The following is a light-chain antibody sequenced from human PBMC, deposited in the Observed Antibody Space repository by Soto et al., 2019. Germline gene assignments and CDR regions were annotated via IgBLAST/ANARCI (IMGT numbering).Light chain of an antibody. Sequence: QSALNQPASVSGSPGQSIAISCKGTSGDVGGYDYVSWYQQHPDKAPKLMIYEVTKRPSWVSNRFSGSKSGNTASLTISGLQPEDEADYYCSSHTSGSTRVFGSGTKVTVL. J-gene: IGLJ1*01. CDR3: SSHTSGSTRV. V-gene: IGLV2-14*01. CDR1: SGDVGGYDY. CDR2: EVT.